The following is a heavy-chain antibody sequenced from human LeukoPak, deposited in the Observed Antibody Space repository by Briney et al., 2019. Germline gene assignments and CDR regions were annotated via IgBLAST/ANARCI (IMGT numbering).Heavy chain of an antibody. D-gene: IGHD3-10*01. CDR3: AKDLSGSHHYYYYYGMDV. CDR1: GGSISSYY. V-gene: IGHV3-23*01. CDR2: ISGSGGST. J-gene: IGHJ6*02. Sequence: ETLSLTCTVSGGSISSYYWSWVRQAPGKGLEWVSAISGSGGSTYYADSVKGRFTISRDNSKNTLYLQKNSLRAEDTAVYYCAKDLSGSHHYYYYYGMDVWGQGTTVTVSS.